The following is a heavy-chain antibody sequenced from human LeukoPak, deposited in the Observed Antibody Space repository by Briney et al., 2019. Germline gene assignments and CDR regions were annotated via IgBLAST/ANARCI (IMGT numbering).Heavy chain of an antibody. V-gene: IGHV3-7*05. CDR2: IKPDGSEK. Sequence: PGRSLRLSCAASGFMISNYGMHWVRQAPGKGLEWVASIKPDGSEKYYVDSVKGRFTISRDNAKNSLYLQVNSLRAEDTAVYYCARDNSGSDPEHWARWGQGTLVIVSS. CDR1: GFMISNYG. J-gene: IGHJ4*02. CDR3: ARDNSGSDPEHWAR. D-gene: IGHD5-12*01.